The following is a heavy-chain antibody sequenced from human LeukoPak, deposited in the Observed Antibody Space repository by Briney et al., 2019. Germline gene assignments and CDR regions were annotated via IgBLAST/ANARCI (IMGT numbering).Heavy chain of an antibody. J-gene: IGHJ4*02. V-gene: IGHV3-49*04. CDR2: IRNKAYGGTT. Sequence: PGGSPRLSCTTSGFTFGDHTMNWVRQAPGKGLEWVGFIRNKAYGGTTEYAASVKGRFTISRDDSKSIAYLQMNSLKIEDTAVFYCTRGPVLCSGGSCYRRFDYWGQGTLVTVSS. CDR1: GFTFGDHT. CDR3: TRGPVLCSGGSCYRRFDY. D-gene: IGHD2-15*01.